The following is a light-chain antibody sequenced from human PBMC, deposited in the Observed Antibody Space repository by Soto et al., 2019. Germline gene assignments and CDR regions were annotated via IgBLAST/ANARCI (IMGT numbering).Light chain of an antibody. CDR3: QQYNIWRSIS. CDR2: DTS. CDR1: QSISNK. J-gene: IGKJ5*01. V-gene: IGKV3-15*01. Sequence: EIVMTQSPATLSVSPGERATLSCRASQSISNKLAWYQHKPCQAHRLLIYDTSTRVAVIPTRFTGSGSGTDFTLTISSLQSEDFAVYYCQQYNIWRSISVGQGTRLEIK.